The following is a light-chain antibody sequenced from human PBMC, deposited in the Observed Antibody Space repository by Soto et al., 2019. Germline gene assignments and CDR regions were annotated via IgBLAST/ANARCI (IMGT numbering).Light chain of an antibody. CDR2: DVK. J-gene: IGLJ1*01. CDR3: CSYADDYTFV. V-gene: IGLV2-11*01. Sequence: QSVLTQPRSVSGSPGQSVTISCTGTSSDVGGYNYVSWYQQHPGRAPRVMIYDVKTRPSGVPDRFSGSKSGNTASLTISELQAEDEADYYCCSYADDYTFVFGTGTKVTVL. CDR1: SSDVGGYNY.